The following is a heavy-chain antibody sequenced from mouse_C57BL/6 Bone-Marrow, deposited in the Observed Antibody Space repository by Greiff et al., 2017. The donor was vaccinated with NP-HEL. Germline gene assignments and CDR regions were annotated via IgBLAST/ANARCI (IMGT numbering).Heavy chain of an antibody. Sequence: EVQLQQSGAELVRPGASVKLSCTASGFNIKDDYMHWVKQRPEQGLEWIGWIDPENGDTEYASKFQGKATITADTSSNTAYLQLSSLTSEDTAVYYFTFIYYYVSWFAYGGQGTLVTVSA. CDR2: IDPENGDT. D-gene: IGHD1-1*01. V-gene: IGHV14-4*01. J-gene: IGHJ3*01. CDR3: TFIYYYVSWFAY. CDR1: GFNIKDDY.